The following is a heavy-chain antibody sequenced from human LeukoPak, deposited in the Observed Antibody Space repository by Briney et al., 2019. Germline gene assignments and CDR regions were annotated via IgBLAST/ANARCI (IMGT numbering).Heavy chain of an antibody. Sequence: SQTLSLTCAISGDSVSSNSAAWNWIRQSPSRGLEWLGRTYYRSKWYNDYAVSVKSRITINPDTSKNQFSLQLNSVTPEDTAVYYCSRAPGNYYDSSGTFDYWGQGTLVTVSS. CDR2: TYYRSKWYN. J-gene: IGHJ4*02. V-gene: IGHV6-1*01. CDR1: GDSVSSNSAA. CDR3: SRAPGNYYDSSGTFDY. D-gene: IGHD3-22*01.